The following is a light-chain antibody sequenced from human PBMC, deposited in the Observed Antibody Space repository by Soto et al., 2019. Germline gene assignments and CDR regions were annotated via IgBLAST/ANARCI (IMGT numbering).Light chain of an antibody. J-gene: IGKJ5*01. CDR3: EQSYNGFT. Sequence: DIQMTQSPSSLSASVGDRVTISCRASQGIKNYLNWYQQKPGKAPKLLVYGISTLQSNAPSRFSGSGAATEFTLSISSLLPEAVATYYCEQSYNGFTLGQGTQLEIK. V-gene: IGKV1-39*01. CDR1: QGIKNY. CDR2: GIS.